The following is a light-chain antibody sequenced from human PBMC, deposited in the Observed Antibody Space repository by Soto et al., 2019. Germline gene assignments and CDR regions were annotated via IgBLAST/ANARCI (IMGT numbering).Light chain of an antibody. CDR3: SSYVSSNTQV. J-gene: IGLJ2*01. CDR1: SSDIGGYTY. V-gene: IGLV2-14*03. Sequence: QSVLTQPASASGTPGQSITVSCFGTSSDIGGYTYVSWYQQHPGKAPKLILHNDRNPPSGVSNLFSGYKSGNTSSLTISGHHAEDEAYYYRSSYVSSNTQVFGGGTKLTVL. CDR2: NDR.